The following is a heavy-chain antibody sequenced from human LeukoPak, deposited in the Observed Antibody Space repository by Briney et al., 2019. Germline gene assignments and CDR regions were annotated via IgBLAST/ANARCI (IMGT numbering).Heavy chain of an antibody. D-gene: IGHD2-21*01. CDR2: ISYSGTT. Sequence: PSETLSLTCTVSGGSISSSSYYWGWIRQPPGKGLEWIGTISYSGTTYYNPSLKSRVTTSVDTSKNQFSLKLRSVTAADTAVYYCARHALGDSVIWVVGPIDYWGQGTLVTVSS. V-gene: IGHV4-39*01. CDR1: GGSISSSSYY. J-gene: IGHJ4*02. CDR3: ARHALGDSVIWVVGPIDY.